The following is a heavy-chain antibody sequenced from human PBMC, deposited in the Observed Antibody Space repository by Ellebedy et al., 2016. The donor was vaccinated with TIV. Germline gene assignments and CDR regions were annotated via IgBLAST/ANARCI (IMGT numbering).Heavy chain of an antibody. V-gene: IGHV1-69*10. CDR2: IMTAISLV. J-gene: IGHJ4*02. CDR1: GDAFVSPR. D-gene: IGHD3-16*01. CDR3: ARWQGGSPSYFDF. Sequence: AASVKVSCKASGDAFVSPRVAWVRQAPGQGLEWMGGIMTAISLVNYTQKFAGRISLTADRDTKTAYMELNNLTPEDTAIYYCARWQGGSPSYFDFWGQGTLVTVSS.